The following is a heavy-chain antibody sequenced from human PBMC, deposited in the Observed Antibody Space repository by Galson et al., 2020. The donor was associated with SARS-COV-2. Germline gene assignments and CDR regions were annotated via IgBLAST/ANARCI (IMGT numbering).Heavy chain of an antibody. V-gene: IGHV3-21*01. CDR2: ISTRYGYI. CDR3: ARGRDHAFDI. J-gene: IGHJ3*02. Sequence: GGSLRLSCAASGFTFSSDTMNWVRQAPGKGLEWVSAISTRYGYIYYADSIKGRFTISREDATNSLYLQMDSLTAEDTAVYYCARGRDHAFDIWGQGTLVTVAS. CDR1: GFTFSSDT.